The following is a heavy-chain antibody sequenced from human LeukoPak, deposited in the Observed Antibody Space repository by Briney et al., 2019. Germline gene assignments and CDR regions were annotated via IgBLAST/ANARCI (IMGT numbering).Heavy chain of an antibody. CDR2: ISNNGDVT. Sequence: GGSLRLSCSASGFIFSNYALHWVRQAPGGGLEFVSGISNNGDVTYYAASVRGRFTISRDNSKNSLYLQMSSLRGEDTAVYYCARSPGEVVNPEYAFDIWGQGTMVTVSS. CDR1: GFIFSNYA. J-gene: IGHJ3*02. V-gene: IGHV3-64D*09. D-gene: IGHD3-10*01. CDR3: ARSPGEVVNPEYAFDI.